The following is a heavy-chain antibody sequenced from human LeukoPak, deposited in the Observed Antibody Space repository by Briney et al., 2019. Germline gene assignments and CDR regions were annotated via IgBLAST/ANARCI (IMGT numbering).Heavy chain of an antibody. D-gene: IGHD6-6*01. CDR2: IIPILGIA. Sequence: ASVKVSCKASGGTFSSYAISWVRQAPGQGLEWMGRIIPILGIANYAQKFQGRVTITADKSTSTAYMELSSLRSEDTAVYYCARDRADYSSSDYWGQGTLVTVSS. CDR3: ARDRADYSSSDY. V-gene: IGHV1-69*04. CDR1: GGTFSSYA. J-gene: IGHJ4*02.